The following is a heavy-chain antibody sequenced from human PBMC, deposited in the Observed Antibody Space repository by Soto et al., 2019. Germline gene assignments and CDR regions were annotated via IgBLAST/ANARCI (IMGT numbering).Heavy chain of an antibody. J-gene: IGHJ2*01. Sequence: EVNLVESGGGLVRPGGSLRLSCAASGFTFSNSDMHWARQTTGKGLEWLSGIGTVGDTYYPPSVRGRFTISRENAKNSLYLQMDGLRAEDTAVYFCARGTGAQLMYFDLWGRGTLVTVSS. CDR3: ARGTGAQLMYFDL. V-gene: IGHV3-13*01. CDR2: IGTVGDT. D-gene: IGHD7-27*01. CDR1: GFTFSNSD.